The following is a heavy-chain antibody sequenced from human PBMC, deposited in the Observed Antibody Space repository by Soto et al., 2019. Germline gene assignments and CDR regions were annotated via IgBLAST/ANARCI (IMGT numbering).Heavy chain of an antibody. J-gene: IGHJ6*03. CDR1: GGSISSSSYY. Sequence: SETLSLTCTVSGGSISSSSYYWGWIRQPPGKGLKWIGSIYYSGSTYYNPSLKSRVTISVDTSKNQFSLKLSSVTAADTAVYYCARNQLNYMDVWGKGTTVTVSS. CDR3: ARNQLNYMDV. V-gene: IGHV4-39*01. D-gene: IGHD1-1*01. CDR2: IYYSGST.